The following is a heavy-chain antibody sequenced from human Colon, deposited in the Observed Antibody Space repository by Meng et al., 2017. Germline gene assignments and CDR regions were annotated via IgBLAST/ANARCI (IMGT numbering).Heavy chain of an antibody. Sequence: SETLSLTCTVSGDSISSGSFFWIWIRQSPGKGLEWIGYIYHSGSTNYNPSLQSRVTISLDTSKNQFSLKLSLVTAADTAVYYCAREGGSYYSHTSVYYPFFDFWGQGTLVTVS. CDR1: GDSISSGSFF. D-gene: IGHD3-22*01. J-gene: IGHJ4*02. CDR2: IYHSGST. V-gene: IGHV4-61*01. CDR3: AREGGSYYSHTSVYYPFFDF.